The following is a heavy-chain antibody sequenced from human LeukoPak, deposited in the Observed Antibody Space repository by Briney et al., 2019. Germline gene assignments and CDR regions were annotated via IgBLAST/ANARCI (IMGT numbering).Heavy chain of an antibody. CDR2: IYSDGSAT. J-gene: IGHJ3*01. V-gene: IGHV3-74*03. CDR3: ATDSGHSFSY. CDR1: GFTFNTAW. D-gene: IGHD3-16*01. Sequence: GGSLRLSCAASGFTFNTAWMHWVRQAPGKGLVWVSRIYSDGSATTYAEFVKGRFTISRDNAKNTLYLQMNSLRIGDTAVYYCATDSGHSFSYWGQGTKVTASA.